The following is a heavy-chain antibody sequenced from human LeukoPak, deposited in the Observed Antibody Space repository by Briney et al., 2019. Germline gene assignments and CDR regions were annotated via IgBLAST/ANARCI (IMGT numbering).Heavy chain of an antibody. Sequence: GGSLRLSCAASGFTFTSYAMNWVRQAPGKGLEWVSSISGSSRDINYADSVKGRFTISRDNAWNSLYLQMNSLRAEDTAVYYCARDSDSSGHYYMDYFDYWGQGALVTVSS. CDR2: ISGSSRDI. D-gene: IGHD3-22*01. CDR3: ARDSDSSGHYYMDYFDY. CDR1: GFTFTSYA. V-gene: IGHV3-21*01. J-gene: IGHJ4*02.